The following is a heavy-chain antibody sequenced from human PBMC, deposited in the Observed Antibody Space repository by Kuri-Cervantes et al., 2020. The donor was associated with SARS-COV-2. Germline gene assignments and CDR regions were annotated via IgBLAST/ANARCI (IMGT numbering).Heavy chain of an antibody. CDR3: ATSYGGSGSYYYGMDV. D-gene: IGHD3-10*01. CDR1: GGSISSYY. J-gene: IGHJ6*02. CDR2: IYYSGST. V-gene: IGHV4-59*01. Sequence: SETLSLTCAVYGGSISSYYWSWIRQPPGKGLEWIGYIYYSGSTNYNPSLKSRVTISVDTSKNQFSLKLSSVTAADTAVYYCATSYGGSGSYYYGMDVWGQGTTVTVSS.